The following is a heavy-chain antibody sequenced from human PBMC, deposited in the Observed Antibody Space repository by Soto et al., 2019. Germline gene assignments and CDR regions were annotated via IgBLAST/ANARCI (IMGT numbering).Heavy chain of an antibody. V-gene: IGHV4-31*03. CDR3: ASGSSIAGLYYGMDV. Sequence: QVQLQESGPGLVKPSQTLSLTCTVSGGSISSGGYYWTWIRQHPGKGLEWIGYNYYSGITYYNPSLQPRVTISLDTSKNQFSLKLSSVTAADTAVYYCASGSSIAGLYYGMDVWGQGTTVTVSS. J-gene: IGHJ6*02. D-gene: IGHD6-6*01. CDR2: NYYSGIT. CDR1: GGSISSGGYY.